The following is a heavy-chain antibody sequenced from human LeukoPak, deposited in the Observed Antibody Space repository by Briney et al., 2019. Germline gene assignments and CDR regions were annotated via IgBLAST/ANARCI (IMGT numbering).Heavy chain of an antibody. Sequence: GGSLRLSCAASGLTFSTYSMNWVRQAPGKGLEWVANIRQDGDTRYYVDSVKGRFTISRDNAMNSLYLRMNSLRAEDTAIYYCARSLPYGTTWYGRSDFWGQGTLVTVSS. CDR1: GLTFSTYS. V-gene: IGHV3-7*03. CDR3: ARSLPYGTTWYGRSDF. D-gene: IGHD6-13*01. J-gene: IGHJ4*02. CDR2: IRQDGDTR.